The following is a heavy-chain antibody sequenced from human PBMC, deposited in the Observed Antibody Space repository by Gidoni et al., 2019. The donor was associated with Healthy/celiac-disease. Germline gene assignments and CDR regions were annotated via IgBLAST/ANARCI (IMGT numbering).Heavy chain of an antibody. D-gene: IGHD3-9*01. CDR3: ATMGDLRYPYYYYGMDV. Sequence: QVQLVESGGGFVKPGGSLRLSCAASGFIFSDYYMSWIRQAPGKGLEWVSYISSSGSTIYYADSVKGRFTISRDNAKNSLYLQMNSLRAEDTAVYYCATMGDLRYPYYYYGMDVWGQGTTVTVSS. CDR1: GFIFSDYY. J-gene: IGHJ6*02. CDR2: ISSSGSTI. V-gene: IGHV3-11*01.